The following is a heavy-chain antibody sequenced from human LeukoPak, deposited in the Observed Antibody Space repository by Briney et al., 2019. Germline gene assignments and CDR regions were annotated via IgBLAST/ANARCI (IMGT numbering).Heavy chain of an antibody. Sequence: SVKVSCKASGGTFSSYAISWVRQAPGQGLEWVGGIIPIFGTANYAQKFQGRVTITADESTSTAYMELSSLRSEDTAVYYCARAPIGYCSGGSCYKYYYYYMDVWGKGTTVTVSS. CDR3: ARAPIGYCSGGSCYKYYYYYMDV. D-gene: IGHD2-15*01. CDR2: IIPIFGTA. J-gene: IGHJ6*03. CDR1: GGTFSSYA. V-gene: IGHV1-69*13.